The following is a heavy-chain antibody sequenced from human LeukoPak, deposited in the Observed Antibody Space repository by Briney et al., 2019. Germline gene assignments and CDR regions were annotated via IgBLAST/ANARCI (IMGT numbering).Heavy chain of an antibody. CDR1: GGSFSGYY. Sequence: SETLSLTCAVYGGSFSGYYWNWIRQAPGKGLEWIGEINHAGGTNYNPSLKSRVTISVDTPKNQFSLKLSSVTAADTAVYYCARHETGLLYYFDYWGQGTLVTVSS. J-gene: IGHJ4*02. CDR3: ARHETGLLYYFDY. D-gene: IGHD1-26*01. V-gene: IGHV4-34*01. CDR2: INHAGGT.